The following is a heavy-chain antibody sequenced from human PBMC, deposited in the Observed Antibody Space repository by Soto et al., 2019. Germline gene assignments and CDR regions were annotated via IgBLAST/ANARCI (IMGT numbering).Heavy chain of an antibody. D-gene: IGHD2-15*01. J-gene: IGHJ4*02. Sequence: PSETLSLTCSVSAGSISTYHWSWIRQPAGKGLEWIGRIYYTGSTDYNPSLKSRVTMSVDTSKNQFSLKVSSVTAADTAVYYCARDCSGGACYPASFDYWGQGTLATVSS. CDR3: ARDCSGGACYPASFDY. V-gene: IGHV4-4*07. CDR1: AGSISTYH. CDR2: IYYTGST.